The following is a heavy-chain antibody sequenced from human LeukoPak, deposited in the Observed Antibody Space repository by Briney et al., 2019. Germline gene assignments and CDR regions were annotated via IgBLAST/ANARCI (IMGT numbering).Heavy chain of an antibody. CDR3: AVSADCSGGSCYSSYLGY. D-gene: IGHD2-15*01. Sequence: GASVKVSCKASGYTFTSYGISWVRQAPGQGLEWMGGIIPIFGTANYAQKFQGRVTITADKSTSTAYMELSSLRSEDTAVYYCAVSADCSGGSCYSSYLGYWGQGTLVTVSS. CDR1: GYTFTSYG. CDR2: IIPIFGTA. V-gene: IGHV1-69*06. J-gene: IGHJ4*02.